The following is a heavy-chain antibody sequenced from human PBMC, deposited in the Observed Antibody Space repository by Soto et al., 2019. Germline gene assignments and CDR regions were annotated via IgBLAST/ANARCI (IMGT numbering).Heavy chain of an antibody. Sequence: GGSLRLSCAASGFIFSNYAMHWVRQAPGKGLEWVAIIWYDGKNKYYADSVKGRFTLSRDNSKNTVYLQMSSLRAEDTALYYCARDSSATLTTFLDPWGQGTLVTVSS. CDR3: ARDSSATLTTFLDP. J-gene: IGHJ5*02. V-gene: IGHV3-33*01. D-gene: IGHD3-16*01. CDR2: IWYDGKNK. CDR1: GFIFSNYA.